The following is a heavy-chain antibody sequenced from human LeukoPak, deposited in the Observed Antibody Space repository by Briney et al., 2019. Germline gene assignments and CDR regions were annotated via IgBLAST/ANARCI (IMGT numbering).Heavy chain of an antibody. V-gene: IGHV1-2*02. J-gene: IGHJ5*02. CDR3: ARDGVAVAGPRGYNWFDP. CDR2: INPNSGGT. D-gene: IGHD6-19*01. CDR1: GYTFTDNY. Sequence: ASVKVSCKASGYTFTDNYMHRVRQAPGQGLEWMGWINPNSGGTNYAQKFQGRVTMTRDTSISTAYMELSRLKSDDTAVYYCARDGVAVAGPRGYNWFDPWGQGTLVTVSS.